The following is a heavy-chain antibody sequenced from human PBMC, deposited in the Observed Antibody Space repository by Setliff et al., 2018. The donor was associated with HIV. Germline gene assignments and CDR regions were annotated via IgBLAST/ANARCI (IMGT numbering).Heavy chain of an antibody. CDR1: GGSVTSGGGYY. CDR3: ARGLTRGGYYYYFYMDV. V-gene: IGHV4-31*03. CDR2: IYYSGGT. J-gene: IGHJ6*03. Sequence: SETLSLTCSVSGGSVTSGGGYYWSWIRQLPGKGLEWIGNIYYSGGTSYNPSLQSRVSISVDMSKNQFTLKLTSVTAADTAVYYCARGLTRGGYYYYFYMDVWGKGTTVTVSS. D-gene: IGHD7-27*01.